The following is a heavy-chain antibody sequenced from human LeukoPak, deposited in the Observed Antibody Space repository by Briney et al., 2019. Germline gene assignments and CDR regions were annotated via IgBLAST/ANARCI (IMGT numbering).Heavy chain of an antibody. D-gene: IGHD3-22*01. J-gene: IGHJ4*02. CDR3: ARDGSSGNYHDVLDY. V-gene: IGHV3-11*06. CDR1: GFTFSDYY. CDR2: ITSSSYT. Sequence: GGSLRLSCAASGFTFSDYYMSWIRQAPGQGLEWVSYITSSSYTNYADSVKGRFTISRDNAKNSLYLQMNSLRAEDTAVYYCARDGSSGNYHDVLDYWGQGTLVTVSS.